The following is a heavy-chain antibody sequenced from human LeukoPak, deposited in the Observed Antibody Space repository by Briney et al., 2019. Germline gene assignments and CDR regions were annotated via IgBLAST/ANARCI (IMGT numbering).Heavy chain of an antibody. Sequence: SETLSLTCTVSGGSIISSIYYWVWIGPPPGQGLEWIGSIYYSGSTYYNPSLKSRVTISVDTSKNQFSLKLSSVTAADTAVYYCATHQSRTSGYHFDYWGQGTLVTVSS. CDR2: IYYSGST. V-gene: IGHV4-39*01. D-gene: IGHD3-22*01. CDR3: ATHQSRTSGYHFDY. J-gene: IGHJ4*02. CDR1: GGSIISSIYY.